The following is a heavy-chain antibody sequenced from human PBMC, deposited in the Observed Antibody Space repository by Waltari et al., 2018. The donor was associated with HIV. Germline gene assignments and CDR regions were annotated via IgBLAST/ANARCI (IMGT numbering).Heavy chain of an antibody. Sequence: EVLLVESGGGLVQPGGSLRLSCPASGFMFTRFWISWVRQAPGKGVEWGCNKKQDGSEKYAVDCGKCRFTISRDNAKNSLYRQMNRLRAEDTAMYYCATSRTFDYWGQGTLVTVSS. CDR1: GFMFTRFW. J-gene: IGHJ4*02. CDR3: ATSRTFDY. CDR2: KKQDGSEK. V-gene: IGHV3-7*01. D-gene: IGHD2-2*01.